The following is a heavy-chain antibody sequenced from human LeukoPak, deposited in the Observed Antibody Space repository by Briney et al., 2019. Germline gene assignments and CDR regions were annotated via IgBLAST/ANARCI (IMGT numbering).Heavy chain of an antibody. CDR1: GYTFTSYG. D-gene: IGHD3-3*01. Sequence: GASVKVSCKASGYTFTSYGISWVRQAPGQGLEWMGWISAYNGNTNYAQKLQGRVTMTTDTSTSTAYMELRSLRSDDTAVYYCARDPPYYDFWSGYYTIFDYSGQGTLVTVSS. CDR2: ISAYNGNT. V-gene: IGHV1-18*01. J-gene: IGHJ4*02. CDR3: ARDPPYYDFWSGYYTIFDY.